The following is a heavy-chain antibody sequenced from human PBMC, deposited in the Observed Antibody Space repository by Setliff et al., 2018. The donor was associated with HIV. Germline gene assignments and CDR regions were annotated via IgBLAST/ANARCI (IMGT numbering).Heavy chain of an antibody. D-gene: IGHD3-10*01. Sequence: PSETLSLTCGVSGYSISSGYYWGWIRQPPGKGLEWVSSLSGSGGSTYYADSVKGRFTISRDNSKNTLYLRMNSLRAEDTAVYYCAQAQTSVSGSYYQYLQHWGQGTLVTVSS. CDR2: LSGSGGST. V-gene: IGHV3-23*01. CDR1: GYSISSGYY. CDR3: AQAQTSVSGSYYQYLQH. J-gene: IGHJ1*01.